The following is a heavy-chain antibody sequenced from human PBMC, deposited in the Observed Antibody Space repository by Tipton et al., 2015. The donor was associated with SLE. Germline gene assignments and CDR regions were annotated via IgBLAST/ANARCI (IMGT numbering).Heavy chain of an antibody. CDR3: VKEYITYSSTSGFDC. CDR2: IYSGGST. V-gene: IGHV3-53*05. CDR1: GFTVSSNY. J-gene: IGHJ4*02. D-gene: IGHD3-16*01. Sequence: GSLRLSCAASGFTVSSNYMSWVRQAPGKGLEWVSVIYSGGSTYYADSVKGRFTISRDNSKNTLYLQMNSLRAEDTALYYCVKEYITYSSTSGFDCWGQGTLVTVSS.